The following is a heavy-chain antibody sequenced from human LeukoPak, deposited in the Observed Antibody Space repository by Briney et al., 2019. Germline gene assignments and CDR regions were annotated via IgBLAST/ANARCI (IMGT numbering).Heavy chain of an antibody. D-gene: IGHD3-3*01. J-gene: IGHJ6*02. CDR3: ARSITIYFGMDV. CDR2: IIPILGIA. Sequence: GSSVKVSCKASGGTFSSYAISWVRQAPGQGLEWMGRIIPILGIANYAQKFQGRVTITADKSTSTAYMELSSLGSEDTAVYYCARSITIYFGMDVCGQGTTVTVSS. CDR1: GGTFSSYA. V-gene: IGHV1-69*04.